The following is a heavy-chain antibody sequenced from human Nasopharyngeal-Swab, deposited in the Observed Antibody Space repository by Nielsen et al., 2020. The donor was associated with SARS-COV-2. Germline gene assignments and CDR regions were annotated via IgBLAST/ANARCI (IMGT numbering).Heavy chain of an antibody. CDR2: INHSGST. Sequence: GSLRLSCAISGGSISRHYWSWVRQPPGKGLEWIGEINHSGSTNYNPSLKSRVTISVDTSKNQFSLKLSSVTAADTAVYYCARGPRYCSGGSCYQVFYYYMDVWGKGTTVTVSS. D-gene: IGHD2-15*01. J-gene: IGHJ6*03. CDR1: GGSISRHY. V-gene: IGHV4-34*01. CDR3: ARGPRYCSGGSCYQVFYYYMDV.